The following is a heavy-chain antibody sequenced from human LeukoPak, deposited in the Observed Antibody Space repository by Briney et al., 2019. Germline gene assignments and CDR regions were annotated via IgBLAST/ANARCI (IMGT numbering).Heavy chain of an antibody. Sequence: NPSETLSLTCAVYGGSFSGYYWSWIRQPPGKGLEWIGEINHSGSTNYNPSLKSRVTISVDTSKNQFSLKLSSVTAADTAVYYCARGRVRYYYDSSGYGPVFDYWGQGTLVTVSS. CDR1: GGSFSGYY. CDR3: ARGRVRYYYDSSGYGPVFDY. J-gene: IGHJ4*02. V-gene: IGHV4-34*01. CDR2: INHSGST. D-gene: IGHD3-22*01.